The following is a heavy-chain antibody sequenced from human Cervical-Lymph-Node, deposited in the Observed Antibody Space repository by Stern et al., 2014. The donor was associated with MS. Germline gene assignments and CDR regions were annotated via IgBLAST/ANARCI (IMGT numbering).Heavy chain of an antibody. J-gene: IGHJ4*02. Sequence: QITLKESGPTLVKPTQTLTLTCTFSGFSLSTSGVGVGWIRQPPGKALEWLALIYWDDDKRYSPSLKSRLTNTKDTSKTQVVLTMTNMDPVDTATYYCARNRNYYDRSDLFDYWGQGTLVTVSS. CDR2: IYWDDDK. CDR3: ARNRNYYDRSDLFDY. V-gene: IGHV2-5*02. CDR1: GFSLSTSGVG. D-gene: IGHD3-22*01.